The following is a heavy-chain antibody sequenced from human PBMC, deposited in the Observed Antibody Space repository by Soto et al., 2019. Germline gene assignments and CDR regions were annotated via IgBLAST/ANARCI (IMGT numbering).Heavy chain of an antibody. D-gene: IGHD1-1*01. V-gene: IGHV3-30-3*01. J-gene: IGHJ4*02. CDR2: ISYDGTNK. CDR3: ASARLSPDGTTPIDY. Sequence: PGGSLRLSCAASGFTFSSYAMHWVRQAPGKGLEWVAVISYDGTNKYYADSVKGRFTISRDNSKNTLYLQMNSLRTEDTAVYYCASARLSPDGTTPIDYWGQGT. CDR1: GFTFSSYA.